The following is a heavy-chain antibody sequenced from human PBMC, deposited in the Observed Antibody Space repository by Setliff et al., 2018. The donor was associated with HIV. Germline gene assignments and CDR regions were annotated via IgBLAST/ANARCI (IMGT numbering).Heavy chain of an antibody. V-gene: IGHV4-38-2*02. CDR1: AYSIRNGYY. Sequence: PSETLSLTCTVSAYSIRNGYYWGWIRQSPGKGLEWIGTLYYDGNTYYNPSLKSRVTMSVDTSKNQFSLNLNSVTAADTAVYYCVLGSSYFDYWGQGTLVTVSS. J-gene: IGHJ4*02. CDR2: LYYDGNT. CDR3: VLGSSYFDY. D-gene: IGHD2-8*02.